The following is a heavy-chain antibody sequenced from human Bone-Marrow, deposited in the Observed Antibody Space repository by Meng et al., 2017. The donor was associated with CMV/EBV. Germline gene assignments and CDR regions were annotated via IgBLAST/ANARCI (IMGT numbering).Heavy chain of an antibody. CDR1: GGSISSSSHY. D-gene: IGHD6-13*01. CDR3: ARVPSQTGYSSSWYLLTYYYYYGMDV. Sequence: SETLSLTCTVSGGSISSSSHYWGWIRQPPGKGLEWIGSIYYSGSTYYNPSLKSRVTISVDTSKNQFSLKLSSVTAADTAVYYCARVPSQTGYSSSWYLLTYYYYYGMDVWGQGTTVTVSS. V-gene: IGHV4-39*07. CDR2: IYYSGST. J-gene: IGHJ6*02.